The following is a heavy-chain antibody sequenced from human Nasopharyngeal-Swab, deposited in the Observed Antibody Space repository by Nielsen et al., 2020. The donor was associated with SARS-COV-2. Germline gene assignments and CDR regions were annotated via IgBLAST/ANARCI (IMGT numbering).Heavy chain of an antibody. Sequence: ASVKVSCKASGYTFTSYAMHWVRQAPGQRLEWMGWINAGNGNTKYSQKFQGRVTITRDTSASTAYMELSSLRSEDTAVYYCARDHGIAVAGTDDYWGQGTLVTVSS. CDR3: ARDHGIAVAGTDDY. V-gene: IGHV1-3*01. J-gene: IGHJ4*02. CDR2: INAGNGNT. D-gene: IGHD6-19*01. CDR1: GYTFTSYA.